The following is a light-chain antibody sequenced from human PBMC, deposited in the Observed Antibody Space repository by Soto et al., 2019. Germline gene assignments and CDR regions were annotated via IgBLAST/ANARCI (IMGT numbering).Light chain of an antibody. CDR3: QQYNNWPQT. J-gene: IGKJ1*01. Sequence: EIVMTQSPATLSVPPGERATLSCRASQSVSSNLAWYQQKPGQAPRLLIYHASTRATGSPARFSGSGSGTEFTLTISSLQSEDFEVYYCQQYNNWPQTLGQGTKVDIK. CDR1: QSVSSN. CDR2: HAS. V-gene: IGKV3-15*01.